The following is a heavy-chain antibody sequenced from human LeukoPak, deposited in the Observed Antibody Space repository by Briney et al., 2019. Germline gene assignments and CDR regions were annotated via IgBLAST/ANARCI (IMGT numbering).Heavy chain of an antibody. J-gene: IGHJ4*02. CDR2: ISDIGSI. D-gene: IGHD3-22*01. CDR3: ARQHSSSYYYFDY. CDR1: GGSISSYY. V-gene: IGHV4-59*08. Sequence: PSETLSLTCTVSGGSISSYYWSWIRQPPGKGLEWIAYISDIGSINYNPSLKSRVTISLDTSKNQFSLKLSSVTAADTAVYYCARQHSSSYYYFDYWGQGTLVTVSS.